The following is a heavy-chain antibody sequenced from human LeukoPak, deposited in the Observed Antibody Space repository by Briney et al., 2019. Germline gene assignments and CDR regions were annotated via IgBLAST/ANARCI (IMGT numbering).Heavy chain of an antibody. CDR2: INPNSGDS. Sequence: APVKVSCKASGYTFTGYYLCWVRQAPGQGLEWMGRINPNSGDSNYAQKFQGRVTMTRDASISTAYMELRRLRSDDTAVYYCVTYYYGSGSYYGGDYFDYWGQGTLVTVSS. CDR1: GYTFTGYY. CDR3: VTYYYGSGSYYGGDYFDY. J-gene: IGHJ4*02. D-gene: IGHD3-10*01. V-gene: IGHV1-2*06.